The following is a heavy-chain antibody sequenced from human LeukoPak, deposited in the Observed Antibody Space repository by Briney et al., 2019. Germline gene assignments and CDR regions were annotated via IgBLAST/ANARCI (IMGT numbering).Heavy chain of an antibody. Sequence: GGSLRLSCAASGFAFSTFWMRWVSQAPGRGLEWMASIKQDGSETFYVDSVKGGFTISRDNAKYSLYLQMNSLGAEDTAVYYCVRGGWWYEYWGQGTLVTVSS. J-gene: IGHJ4*02. V-gene: IGHV3-7*05. CDR2: IKQDGSET. D-gene: IGHD2-15*01. CDR3: VRGGWWYEY. CDR1: GFAFSTFW.